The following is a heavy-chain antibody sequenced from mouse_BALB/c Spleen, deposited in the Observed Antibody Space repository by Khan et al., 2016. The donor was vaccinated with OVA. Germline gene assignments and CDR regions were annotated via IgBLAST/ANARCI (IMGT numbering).Heavy chain of an antibody. J-gene: IGHJ4*01. Sequence: LVKTGASVKISCKASGYSFTGYYMHWVKQSHGKSLEWIGYISCYNGATSYNQKFKGKATFTVDTSSSPAYLQFNSLTSEDSAVYYCARFLDGPYAMDYWGQGTSVTVSS. CDR2: ISCYNGAT. CDR3: ARFLDGPYAMDY. CDR1: GYSFTGYY. V-gene: IGHV1S34*01. D-gene: IGHD2-3*01.